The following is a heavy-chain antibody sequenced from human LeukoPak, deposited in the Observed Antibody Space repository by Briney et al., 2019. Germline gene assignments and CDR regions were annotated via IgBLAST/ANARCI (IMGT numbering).Heavy chain of an antibody. CDR1: GFAFNTYT. J-gene: IGHJ6*03. V-gene: IGHV3-21*01. D-gene: IGHD4-11*01. Sequence: GGSLRLSCAGSGFAFNTYTLNWVRQAPGRGLEWVSSITTSSSYIYYAGSVKGRFTVSRDNARNSLFLQMDSLRAEDTAVCFCARSTTDYYFYMDVWGKGTTVTVSS. CDR2: ITTSSSYI. CDR3: ARSTTDYYFYMDV.